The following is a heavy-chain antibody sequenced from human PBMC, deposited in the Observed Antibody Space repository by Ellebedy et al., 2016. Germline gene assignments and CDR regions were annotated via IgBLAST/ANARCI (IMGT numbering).Heavy chain of an antibody. J-gene: IGHJ4*02. D-gene: IGHD6-19*01. Sequence: GESLKISXTGSGLTLSTRVMHWVRQAPGKGLEWVAVIAPGETIQNYVDSVKGRFTISRDNARKSVYLQMNSLRVEDTAIYYCASGAQFTSSGAADQWGQGTLVTVSS. CDR1: GLTLSTRV. CDR2: IAPGETIQ. V-gene: IGHV3-30*03. CDR3: ASGAQFTSSGAADQ.